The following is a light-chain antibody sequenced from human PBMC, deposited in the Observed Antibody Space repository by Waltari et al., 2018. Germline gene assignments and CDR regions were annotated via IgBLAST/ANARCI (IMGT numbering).Light chain of an antibody. CDR3: CSYVSNTYV. V-gene: IGLV2-23*01. CDR2: DGT. CDR1: TTDSWTYNL. J-gene: IGLJ1*01. Sequence: QSALTQPASVSGSPGQSITISCHGTTTDSWTYNLVSWYQQHPGKAPKLIIFDGTKRPSGVSNRFFASKSGNTASLTISGLQADDEADYHCCSYVSNTYVFGTGTKVTVL.